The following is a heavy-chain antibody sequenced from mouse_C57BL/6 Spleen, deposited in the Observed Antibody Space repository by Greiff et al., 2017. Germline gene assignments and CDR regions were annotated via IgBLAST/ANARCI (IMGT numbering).Heavy chain of an antibody. V-gene: IGHV3-6*01. CDR3: ARVFDDYDGKDD. CDR1: GYSITSGYY. D-gene: IGHD2-4*01. CDR2: ISYDGSN. J-gene: IGHJ2*01. Sequence: EVQLVESGPGLVKPSQSLSLTCSVTGYSITSGYYWNWIRQFPGNKLEWMGYISYDGSNNYNPSLKNRISITRDTSKNQFFLKLNSVTTEDTATYYCARVFDDYDGKDDWGKGTTLTVSS.